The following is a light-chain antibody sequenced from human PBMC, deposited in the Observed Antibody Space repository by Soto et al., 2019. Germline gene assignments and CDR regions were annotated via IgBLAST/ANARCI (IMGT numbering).Light chain of an antibody. CDR3: QQYGSSPPWT. CDR2: GAS. CDR1: QSVSSSY. V-gene: IGKV3-20*01. J-gene: IGKJ1*01. Sequence: EIVLTQSPGTLSLSPGERATLSCRASQSVSSSYLAWYQQKPGQAPRLLIYGASSRATGIPDRFSGSGSVTDFTLTISRLEPEDFAVYYCQQYGSSPPWTFGKGTKVEIK.